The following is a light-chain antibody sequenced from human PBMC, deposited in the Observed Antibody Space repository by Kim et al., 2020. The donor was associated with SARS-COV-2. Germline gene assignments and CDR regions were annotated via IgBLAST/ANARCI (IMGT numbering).Light chain of an antibody. CDR2: DTS. CDR1: QSFSRW. Sequence: EIVMTQSPATLSGSPGERVTLSCRASQSFSRWLAWFQQRPGQAPRLVIYDTSTRATGIPARFSGSGSGTEFTLTISSLESEDSAVYYCQQYNSWPLTFGGGTKVDIK. J-gene: IGKJ4*01. V-gene: IGKV3-15*01. CDR3: QQYNSWPLT.